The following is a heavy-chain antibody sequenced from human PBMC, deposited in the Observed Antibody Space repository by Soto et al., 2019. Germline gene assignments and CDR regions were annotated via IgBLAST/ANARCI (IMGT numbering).Heavy chain of an antibody. CDR2: ISYDGTNK. V-gene: IGHV3-30-3*01. D-gene: IGHD5-12*01. CDR3: ARDIRDGYNYYYYY. Sequence: GGSLRLSCAASGFTFDDYAMHWVRQAPGKGLEWVAVISYDGTNKYYADSVKGRFTISRDNSKNTLYLQMNSLRAEDTAVYYCARDIRDGYNYYYYY. J-gene: IGHJ6*03. CDR1: GFTFDDYA.